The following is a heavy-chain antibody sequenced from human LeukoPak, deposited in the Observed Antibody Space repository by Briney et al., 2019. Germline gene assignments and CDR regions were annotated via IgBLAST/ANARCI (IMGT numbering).Heavy chain of an antibody. J-gene: IGHJ4*02. CDR1: GGSFSGYY. D-gene: IGHD2-21*02. CDR3: ARACGGDCFWYFDY. V-gene: IGHV4-34*01. Sequence: SETLSLTCAVYGGSFSGYYWSWIRQPPGKGLEWIGEINHSGSTNYNPSLKSRVTMSVDTSKNQFSLKLSSVTAADTAVYYCARACGGDCFWYFDYWGQGTLVTVSS. CDR2: INHSGST.